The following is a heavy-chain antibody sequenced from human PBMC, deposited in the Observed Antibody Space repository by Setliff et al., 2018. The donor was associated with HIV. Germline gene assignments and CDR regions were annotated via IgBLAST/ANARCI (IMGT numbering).Heavy chain of an antibody. CDR1: GGSFSGYY. Sequence: SETLSLTCAVYGGSFSGYYWSWIRQPPGKGLEWIGEINHSGSTNYNPSLKSRVTISVDTSKNQFSLKLSSVTAADTAVYYCTRDQRLSYWGQGTLVTVSS. J-gene: IGHJ4*02. CDR3: TRDQRLSY. CDR2: INHSGST. V-gene: IGHV4-34*01.